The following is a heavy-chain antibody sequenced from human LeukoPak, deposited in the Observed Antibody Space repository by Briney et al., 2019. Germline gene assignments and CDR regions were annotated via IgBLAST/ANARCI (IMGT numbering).Heavy chain of an antibody. V-gene: IGHV4-59*08. J-gene: IGHJ4*02. CDR3: ARIGLDYGGNLKGIDY. Sequence: SETLAITCKTPGGSISSYYWSWIRQPPGKGLDRIGSIYYSGSTNYNPSLKSRLTISADPSKNPFSQKLSSVTVALTVVYYCARIGLDYGGNLKGIDYWGQGTLVTVSS. D-gene: IGHD4-23*01. CDR1: GGSISSYY. CDR2: IYYSGST.